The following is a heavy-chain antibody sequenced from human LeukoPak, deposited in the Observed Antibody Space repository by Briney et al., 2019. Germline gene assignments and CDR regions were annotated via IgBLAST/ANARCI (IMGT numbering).Heavy chain of an antibody. V-gene: IGHV4-61*02. CDR1: GDSISSGDYY. J-gene: IGHJ4*02. D-gene: IGHD3/OR15-3a*01. Sequence: SETLSLTCTVSGDSISSGDYYWSWIRQPAGKGLEWIGRISSSGSTNYNPSLKSRVTISVDTSKNQFSLRLTSVTAADTAVYHCARQTGSGLFILPGGQGTLVTVSS. CDR2: ISSSGST. CDR3: ARQTGSGLFILP.